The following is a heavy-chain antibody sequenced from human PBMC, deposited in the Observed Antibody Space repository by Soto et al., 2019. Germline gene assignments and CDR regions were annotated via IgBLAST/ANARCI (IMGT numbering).Heavy chain of an antibody. Sequence: QVQLQESGPGLVKPSETLSLTCTVSGGSISTYYWNWIRQSAGKGLEWIGRVYISGSTNYHPSHKSRVAMSVDTSNNQFSLKGTSVTAADTAVYYCARGGRDGFDIGGQGTMVTVSS. CDR3: ARGGRDGFDI. J-gene: IGHJ3*02. CDR1: GGSISTYY. CDR2: VYISGST. V-gene: IGHV4-4*07.